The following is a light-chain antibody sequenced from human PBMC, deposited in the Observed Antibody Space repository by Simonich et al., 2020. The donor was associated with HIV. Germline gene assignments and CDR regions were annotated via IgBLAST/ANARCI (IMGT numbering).Light chain of an antibody. Sequence: DIVMTQSPLSLPVTPGEPASISCRSSQSLVHSNGYDYLDWYLQKPGQSPHLLIYLGSNRASGVPDRFSGSGSGTDFTLKISRVEAEDVGVYYCQQYYSTPRTFGQGTKVEIK. CDR2: LGS. CDR1: QSLVHSNGYDY. CDR3: QQYYSTPRT. J-gene: IGKJ1*01. V-gene: IGKV2-28*01.